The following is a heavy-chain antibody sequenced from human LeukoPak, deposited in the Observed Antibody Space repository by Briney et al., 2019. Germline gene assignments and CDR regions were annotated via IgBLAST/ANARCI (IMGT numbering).Heavy chain of an antibody. J-gene: IGHJ4*02. D-gene: IGHD4-11*01. V-gene: IGHV3-21*01. Sequence: PGRSLSLSCAASGFTFSSYGMHWVRQAPGKGLEWVSSISSSSGYIYYADSVKGRFTISRDNAKNSLYLQMNSLRAEDTAVYYCARGAMTTGLLWGQGTLVTVSS. CDR3: ARGAMTTGLL. CDR2: ISSSSGYI. CDR1: GFTFSSYG.